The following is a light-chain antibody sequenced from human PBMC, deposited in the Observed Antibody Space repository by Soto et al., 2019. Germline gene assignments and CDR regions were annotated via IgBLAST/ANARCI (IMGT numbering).Light chain of an antibody. Sequence: QSVLTQPASVSGSPGQSITISCTGTSGDIGSYNRVSWYQQHPGKAPKLIIYEVNKRPSGVPDRFSGSKSGNTASLTVSGLQAEDEADYYRSSYATGFKGVFGTGTKVTVL. J-gene: IGLJ1*01. CDR2: EVN. V-gene: IGLV2-8*01. CDR1: SGDIGSYNR. CDR3: SSYATGFKGV.